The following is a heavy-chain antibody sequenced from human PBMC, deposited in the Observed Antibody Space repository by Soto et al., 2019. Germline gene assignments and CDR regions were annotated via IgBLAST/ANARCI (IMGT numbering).Heavy chain of an antibody. CDR2: IYYSGST. CDR1: GGSVSSSTYY. CDR3: AILRGYLDY. J-gene: IGHJ4*02. Sequence: SETLSLTCTVSGGSVSSSTYYWGWIRQPPGKGLEWIASIYYSGSTYYNPSLESRVTISVDTSKNQFSLELSSVTAADTAVYYCAILRGYLDYWGQGTLVTVSS. D-gene: IGHD2-15*01. V-gene: IGHV4-39*01.